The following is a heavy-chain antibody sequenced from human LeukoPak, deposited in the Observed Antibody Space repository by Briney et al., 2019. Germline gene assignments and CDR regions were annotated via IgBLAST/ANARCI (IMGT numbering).Heavy chain of an antibody. CDR3: ARVGGSGSLDY. J-gene: IGHJ4*02. CDR1: GGSISSYY. Sequence: SETLSLTCTVSGGSISSYYWSWIRQPPGKGLEWIGYIYHSGSTYYNPSLKSRVTISVDTSKNQFSLKLSSVTAADTAVYYCARVGGSGSLDYWGQGTLVTVSS. V-gene: IGHV4-4*09. D-gene: IGHD3-10*01. CDR2: IYHSGST.